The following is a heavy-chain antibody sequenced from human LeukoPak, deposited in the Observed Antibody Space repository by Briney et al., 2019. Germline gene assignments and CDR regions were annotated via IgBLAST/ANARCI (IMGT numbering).Heavy chain of an antibody. CDR1: GGSISSSSYY. CDR2: IYYSGST. CDR3: AEAGYSSSWGRFDP. J-gene: IGHJ5*02. Sequence: SETLSLTCTVSGGSISSSSYYWGWIRQPPGKGLEWIGSIYYSGSTYYNPSLKSRVTISVDTSKNQFSLKLSSVTAADTAVYYCAEAGYSSSWGRFDPWGQGTLVTVSS. D-gene: IGHD6-13*01. V-gene: IGHV4-39*07.